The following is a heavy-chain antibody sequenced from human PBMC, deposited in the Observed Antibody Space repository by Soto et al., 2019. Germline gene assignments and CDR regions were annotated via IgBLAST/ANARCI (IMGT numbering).Heavy chain of an antibody. V-gene: IGHV1-3*01. CDR1: GYTFTSYA. D-gene: IGHD3-9*01. Sequence: ASVKVSCKASGYTFTSYAMHWVRQAPGQRLEWMGWINAGNGNTKYSQKFQGRVTITRDTSASTAYMELSSLRSEDTAVYYWARLGILTGYLDYYYYGMDVWGQGIPGHRLL. CDR3: ARLGILTGYLDYYYYGMDV. J-gene: IGHJ6*02. CDR2: INAGNGNT.